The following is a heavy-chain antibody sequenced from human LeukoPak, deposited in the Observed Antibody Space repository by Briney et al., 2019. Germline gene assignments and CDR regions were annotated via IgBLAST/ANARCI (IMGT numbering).Heavy chain of an antibody. D-gene: IGHD4-23*01. CDR3: AMGYGGNSDNY. Sequence: PSGTLSLTCTVSGGSISGHYWSWIRQPPGKGLEWIGYIYSSGSTDYSPSLKSRVTISEDTSRNQLSLKLSSVIAADTAVYYCAMGYGGNSDNYWGQGTLVTVSS. J-gene: IGHJ4*02. CDR1: GGSISGHY. V-gene: IGHV4-59*11. CDR2: IYSSGST.